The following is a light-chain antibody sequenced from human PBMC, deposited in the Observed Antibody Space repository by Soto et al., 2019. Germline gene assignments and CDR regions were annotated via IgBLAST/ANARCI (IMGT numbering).Light chain of an antibody. J-gene: IGLJ3*02. CDR2: MNN. V-gene: IGLV1-47*01. CDR1: SSNIGSNY. Sequence: QSVLTQPPSASGTPGQRVTISCSGSSSNIGSNYVYWYQQLPGTAPKLLVYMNNQRPSGVPDRFSGSKSGTSASLAINGLRSEDEADYYCAAWDDSLSGPVFGGGTKLIVL. CDR3: AAWDDSLSGPV.